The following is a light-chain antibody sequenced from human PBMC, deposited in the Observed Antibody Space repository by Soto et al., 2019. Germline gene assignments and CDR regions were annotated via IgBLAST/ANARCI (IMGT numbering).Light chain of an antibody. CDR1: QSLSTW. V-gene: IGKV1-5*01. Sequence: DIQMTQSPSTLSASVGDRVTITCRASQSLSTWLAWYQQQPGKAPKLLIYDASSLQSGVPSRFSGSGSGTEFTLTINGLQPDDFATYYCQQYNNFPRTVGQGTKVDIK. CDR2: DAS. J-gene: IGKJ1*01. CDR3: QQYNNFPRT.